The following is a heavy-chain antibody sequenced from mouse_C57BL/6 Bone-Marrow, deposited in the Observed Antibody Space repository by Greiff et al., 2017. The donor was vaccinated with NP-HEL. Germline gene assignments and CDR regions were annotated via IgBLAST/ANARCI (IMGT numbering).Heavy chain of an antibody. CDR2: IYPRSGNT. J-gene: IGHJ1*03. V-gene: IGHV1-81*01. Sequence: QVQLKESGAELARPGASVKLSCKASGYTFTSYGISWVKQRTGQGLEWIGEIYPRSGNTYYNEKFKGKATLTADKSSSTAYMELRSLTSEDSAVYFCARSDYYGSNWYFDVWGTGTTVTVSS. CDR3: ARSDYYGSNWYFDV. CDR1: GYTFTSYG. D-gene: IGHD1-1*01.